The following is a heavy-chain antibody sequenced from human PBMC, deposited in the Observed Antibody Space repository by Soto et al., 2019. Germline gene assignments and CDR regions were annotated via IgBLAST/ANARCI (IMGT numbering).Heavy chain of an antibody. Sequence: QVRLQESGPGLVKPSETLSLTCTVSGGSVSSGSYYWSWIRQPPGKGLEWIGYIYYSGSTNYNPSLKSRVTISVDTSKNQFSLKLSSVTAADTAVYYCASNPYYDFWSGRRWEYFQHWGQGTLVTVSS. CDR2: IYYSGST. CDR1: GGSVSSGSYY. CDR3: ASNPYYDFWSGRRWEYFQH. D-gene: IGHD3-3*01. J-gene: IGHJ1*01. V-gene: IGHV4-61*01.